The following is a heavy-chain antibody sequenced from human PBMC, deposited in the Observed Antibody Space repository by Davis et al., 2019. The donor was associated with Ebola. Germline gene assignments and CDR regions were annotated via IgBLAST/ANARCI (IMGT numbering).Heavy chain of an antibody. Sequence: GESLKISCKGSGYSFTSYWIGWVRQMPGKGLEWMGIIYPGDSDTRYSPSFQGQVTISADKSISTAYLQWSSLKASDTAMYYCARTSVASTNGYYYGMDVWGKGTAVTVSS. D-gene: IGHD6-19*01. CDR1: GYSFTSYW. J-gene: IGHJ6*04. CDR2: IYPGDSDT. CDR3: ARTSVASTNGYYYGMDV. V-gene: IGHV5-51*01.